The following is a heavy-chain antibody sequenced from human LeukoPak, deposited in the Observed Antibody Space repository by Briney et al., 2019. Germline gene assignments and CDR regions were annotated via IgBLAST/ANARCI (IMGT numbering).Heavy chain of an antibody. CDR1: GFTFSRYG. D-gene: IGHD3-10*01. V-gene: IGHV3-33*03. Sequence: GGSLRLSCAASGFTFSRYGMHWVRQAPGKGLEWVAVIWSDGSNQSYVDSVKGRFTISRDNSKKTLSLQMNSLRADDTAIYYCAKSGATDVWGKGTTVTVSS. CDR2: IWSDGSNQ. J-gene: IGHJ6*04. CDR3: AKSGATDV.